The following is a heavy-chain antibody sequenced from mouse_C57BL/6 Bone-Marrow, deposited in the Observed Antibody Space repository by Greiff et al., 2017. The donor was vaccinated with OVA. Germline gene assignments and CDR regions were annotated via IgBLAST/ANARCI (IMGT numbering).Heavy chain of an antibody. D-gene: IGHD2-4*01. CDR3: AREIYYDYDAGAMDY. V-gene: IGHV1-74*01. Sequence: QVQLQQPGAELVKPGASVKVSCKASGYTFTSYWMHWVKQRPGQGLEWIGRIHPSDSDTNYNQKFKGKATLTVDKSSSTAYMQLSSLTSEVSAVYYCAREIYYDYDAGAMDYWGQGTSVTVSS. CDR1: GYTFTSYW. J-gene: IGHJ4*01. CDR2: IHPSDSDT.